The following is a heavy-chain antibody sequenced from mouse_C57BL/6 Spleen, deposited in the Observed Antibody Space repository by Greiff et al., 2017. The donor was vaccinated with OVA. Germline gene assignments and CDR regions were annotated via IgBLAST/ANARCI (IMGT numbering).Heavy chain of an antibody. J-gene: IGHJ1*03. V-gene: IGHV2-5*01. D-gene: IGHD1-1*01. CDR1: GFSLTSYG. CDR3: AKNRGYYGSYWYFDV. CDR2: IWRGGST. Sequence: QVQLKESGPGLVQPSQSLSITCTVSGFSLTSYGVHWVRQSPGKGLEWLGVIWRGGSTDYNAAFMSRLSITKDNSKSQVFFKMNSLQADDTAIYYCAKNRGYYGSYWYFDVWGTGTTVTVSS.